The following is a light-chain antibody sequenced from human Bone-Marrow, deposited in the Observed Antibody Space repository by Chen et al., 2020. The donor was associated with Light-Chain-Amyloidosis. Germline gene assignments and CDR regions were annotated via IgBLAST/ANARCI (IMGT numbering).Light chain of an antibody. CDR1: QTISSNY. Sequence: EIVLTQSPGTLSLSPGEGANLSCRASQTISSNYLTWYQQKFGQAPSLLIYGSSSRATGIPDRITGRGSGTDVTLTINRLEPEDFAMYYCQQYGTSPLTFGGGTKVEIK. J-gene: IGKJ4*01. CDR3: QQYGTSPLT. CDR2: GSS. V-gene: IGKV3-20*01.